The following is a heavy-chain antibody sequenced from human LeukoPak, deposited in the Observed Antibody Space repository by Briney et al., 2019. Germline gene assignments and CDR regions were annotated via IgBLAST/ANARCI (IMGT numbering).Heavy chain of an antibody. CDR3: AKSSIAAPGAFDI. CDR2: ISGSGGST. D-gene: IGHD6-6*01. Sequence: GGSLRLSCVASGFTFSSYAMSWVRQAPGKGLEWVSAISGSGGSTYYADSVKGRFTISRDNSKNTLYLQMNSLRAEDTAVYYCAKSSIAAPGAFDIWGQGTMVTVSS. J-gene: IGHJ3*02. V-gene: IGHV3-23*01. CDR1: GFTFSSYA.